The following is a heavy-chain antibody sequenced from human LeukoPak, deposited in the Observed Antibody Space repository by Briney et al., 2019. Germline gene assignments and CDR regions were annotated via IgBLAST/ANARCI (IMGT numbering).Heavy chain of an antibody. J-gene: IGHJ4*02. D-gene: IGHD3-22*01. V-gene: IGHV3-9*01. CDR1: GFTFEDHV. CDR2: ISWNSGSI. CDR3: AKSNYYDSSGSHFDY. Sequence: GRSLRLSCAASGFTFEDHVMHWVRQAPGKGLEWVSGISWNSGSIGYADSVKGRFTISRDNAKNSLYLQMNSLRAEDTALYYCAKSNYYDSSGSHFDYWGQGTLVTVSS.